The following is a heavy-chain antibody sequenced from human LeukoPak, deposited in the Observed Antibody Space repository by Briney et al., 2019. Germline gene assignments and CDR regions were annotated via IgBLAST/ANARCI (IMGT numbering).Heavy chain of an antibody. CDR3: ARSRYCSSTSCLKYGAFDI. CDR1: GGSISSGGYY. Sequence: PSQTLSLTFTVSGGSISSGGYYWSWIRQHPGKGLEWIGYIYYSGSTYYNPSLKSRVTMSVDTSKNQFSLKLSSVTAADTAVYYCARSRYCSSTSCLKYGAFDIWGQGTMVTVSS. V-gene: IGHV4-31*03. J-gene: IGHJ3*02. D-gene: IGHD2-2*01. CDR2: IYYSGST.